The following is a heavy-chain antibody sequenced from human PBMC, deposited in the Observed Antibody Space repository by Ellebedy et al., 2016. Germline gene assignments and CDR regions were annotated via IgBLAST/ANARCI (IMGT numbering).Heavy chain of an antibody. CDR3: ARRRIGSSPFQH. J-gene: IGHJ1*01. V-gene: IGHV4-34*01. Sequence: SETLSLTXAVYGGSFSGYYWSWIRQPPGKGLEWIGEINHSGSTNYNPSLKSRVTISVDTSKNQFSLKLSSVTAADTAVYYCARRRIGSSPFQHWGQGTLVTVSS. CDR2: INHSGST. D-gene: IGHD6-6*01. CDR1: GGSFSGYY.